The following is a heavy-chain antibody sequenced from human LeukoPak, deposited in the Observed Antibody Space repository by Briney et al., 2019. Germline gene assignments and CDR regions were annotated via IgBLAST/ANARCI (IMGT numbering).Heavy chain of an antibody. D-gene: IGHD3-3*01. CDR1: GYTFTSYD. CDR3: ARTRYDFWSGYYSGVGYYFDY. V-gene: IGHV1-69*13. J-gene: IGHJ4*02. Sequence: SVKVSCKASGYTFTSYDIDWVRQAPGQGLEWMGGIIPIFGTANYAQKFQGRVTITADESTSTAYMELSSLRSEDTAVYYCARTRYDFWSGYYSGVGYYFDYWGQGTLVTVSS. CDR2: IIPIFGTA.